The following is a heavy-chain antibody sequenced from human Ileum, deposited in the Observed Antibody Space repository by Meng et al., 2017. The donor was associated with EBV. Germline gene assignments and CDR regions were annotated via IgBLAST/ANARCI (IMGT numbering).Heavy chain of an antibody. CDR1: GDSVSSDKTA. CDR2: TYRRSRWYY. V-gene: IGHV6-1*01. J-gene: IGHJ5*02. Sequence: QLQLQESGPGPVQPSQSLSLSCVIAGDSVSSDKTAWNWIRQSPSRGLEWLGRTYRRSRWYYDYALSVKSRINISPDTFKNQVSLQLNSVTDEDTGIYYCATSRIAKFDRWGQGTLVTVSS. CDR3: ATSRIAKFDR.